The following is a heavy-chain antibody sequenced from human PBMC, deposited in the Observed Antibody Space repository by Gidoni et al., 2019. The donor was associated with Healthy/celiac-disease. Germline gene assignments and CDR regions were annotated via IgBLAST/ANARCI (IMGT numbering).Heavy chain of an antibody. CDR1: GFTFDDYA. CDR3: AKDMGGSGPYDYGGYRSSGYYMDV. J-gene: IGHJ6*03. Sequence: EVQLVESGGVVVQPGGSLRLSCAASGFTFDDYALHWVRQPPGKGLEWVSLMSWDGGSTYYADSVKGRFTISRDNSKNSLYLQMNSLRAEDTALYYCAKDMGGSGPYDYGGYRSSGYYMDVWGKGTTVTVSS. V-gene: IGHV3-43D*04. D-gene: IGHD4-17*01. CDR2: MSWDGGST.